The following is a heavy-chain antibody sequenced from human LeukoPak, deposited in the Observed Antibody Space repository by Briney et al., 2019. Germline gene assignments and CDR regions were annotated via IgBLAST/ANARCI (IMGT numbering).Heavy chain of an antibody. CDR3: ARVSPATRVVDY. CDR1: GGSISSGGYY. Sequence: PSETLSLTCTVSGGSISSGGYYWSWIRQPPGKGLEWIGYIYHSGSTYYNPSLKSRVTISVDRSKNQFSLKLSSVTAADTAVYYCARVSPATRVVDYWGQGTLVTVSS. V-gene: IGHV4-30-2*01. J-gene: IGHJ4*02. CDR2: IYHSGST.